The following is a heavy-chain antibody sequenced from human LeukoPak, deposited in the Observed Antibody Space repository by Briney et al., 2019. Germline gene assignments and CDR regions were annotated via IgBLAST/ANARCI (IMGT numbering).Heavy chain of an antibody. CDR3: ATSKDYYDSNRFDP. Sequence: ASVKVSCKVSGYTLTELSMHWVRQAPGKGLEWMGGFDPEDGETIYAQKFQGRVTMTEDTSTDTAYMELSSLRSEDTAVYYCATSKDYYDSNRFDPSGQGTLVTVSS. CDR1: GYTLTELS. D-gene: IGHD3-22*01. J-gene: IGHJ5*02. V-gene: IGHV1-24*01. CDR2: FDPEDGET.